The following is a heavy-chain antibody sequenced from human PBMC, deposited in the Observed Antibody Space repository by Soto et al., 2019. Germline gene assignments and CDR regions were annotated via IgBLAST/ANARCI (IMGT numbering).Heavy chain of an antibody. Sequence: QVQLVQSGAEVKKPGASVKVFCKASGYTFTGYYMHWVRQAPGQGLEWMGWINPNSGGTNYAQKFQGRVTMTRDTSISTAYMELSRLRSDDTAVYYCARVPGCSGGSCYSRRYFDLWGRGTLVTVSS. D-gene: IGHD2-15*01. CDR2: INPNSGGT. CDR1: GYTFTGYY. J-gene: IGHJ2*01. CDR3: ARVPGCSGGSCYSRRYFDL. V-gene: IGHV1-2*02.